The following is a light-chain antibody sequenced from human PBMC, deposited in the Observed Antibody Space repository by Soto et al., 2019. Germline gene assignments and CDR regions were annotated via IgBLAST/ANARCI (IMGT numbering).Light chain of an antibody. V-gene: IGKV1-39*01. J-gene: IGKJ1*01. Sequence: DIQMTQSPSSLSASVGDRVTITCRASQSISSDLNWYQQKPGKAPKVLIYGASSLQGGVPSRFSGSGSGTDFTLTISSLQPEDFATYYCQQSYTTPRTFGQGTKVEIK. CDR1: QSISSD. CDR3: QQSYTTPRT. CDR2: GAS.